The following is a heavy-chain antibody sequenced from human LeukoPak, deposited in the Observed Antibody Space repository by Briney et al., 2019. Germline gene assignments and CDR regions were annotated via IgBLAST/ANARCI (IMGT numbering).Heavy chain of an antibody. J-gene: IGHJ6*02. CDR2: FDPENDET. CDR1: GYTLTELS. CDR3: ANAPRAASVAVALPDYYYYGMDV. D-gene: IGHD6-19*01. V-gene: IGHV1-24*01. Sequence: ASVKVSCKVSGYTLTELSMHWVRQAPGKGLEWMGGFDPENDETVYAQKFQGRVTMTEDISTDTAYMELSSLRSEDTAVYFCANAPRAASVAVALPDYYYYGMDVWGRGTTVTVSS.